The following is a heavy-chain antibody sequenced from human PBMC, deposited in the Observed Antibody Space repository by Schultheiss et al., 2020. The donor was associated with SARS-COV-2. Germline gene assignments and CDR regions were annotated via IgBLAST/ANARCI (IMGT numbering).Heavy chain of an antibody. Sequence: SETLSLTCAVYGGSFSGYYWSWIRQPPGKGLEWIGYIYYSGSTNYNPSLKSRVTISVDTSKNQFSLKLSSVTAADTAIYYCARERIMITFGGVIVNWFDPWGQGTLVTVAS. CDR3: ARERIMITFGGVIVNWFDP. D-gene: IGHD3-16*02. CDR1: GGSFSGYY. J-gene: IGHJ5*02. CDR2: IYYSGST. V-gene: IGHV4-59*01.